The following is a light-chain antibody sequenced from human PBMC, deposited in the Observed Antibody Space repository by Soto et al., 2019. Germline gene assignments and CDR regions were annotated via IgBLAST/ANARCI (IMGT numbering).Light chain of an antibody. V-gene: IGLV1-51*02. CDR1: SSNIGVTS. CDR3: CTWDSSLSADV. Sequence: QSVLTQPASVSAAPGQKVTISCSGSSSNIGVTSVSWYQQPPAAAPKLLIYENDNRPSGIPDRFSGSKSGTSATLAITGLQTGDEADDYCCTWDSSLSADVFGTGTKLTVL. J-gene: IGLJ1*01. CDR2: END.